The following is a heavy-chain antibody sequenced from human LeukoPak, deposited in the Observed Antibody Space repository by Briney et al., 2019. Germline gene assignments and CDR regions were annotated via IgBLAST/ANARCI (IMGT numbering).Heavy chain of an antibody. J-gene: IGHJ4*02. Sequence: PGGSLRLSCAASGFTFSSYAMSWGRQAPGKGLDWVSAISGNGGSTYYADSVKGRFTISRDNSKNTLYLQMNSLRAADTAVYYCARDYGDYRLFDYWGQGTLVTVSS. CDR2: ISGNGGST. D-gene: IGHD4-17*01. CDR1: GFTFSSYA. CDR3: ARDYGDYRLFDY. V-gene: IGHV3-23*01.